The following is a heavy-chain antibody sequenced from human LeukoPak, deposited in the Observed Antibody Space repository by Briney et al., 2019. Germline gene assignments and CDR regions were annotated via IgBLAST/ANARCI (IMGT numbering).Heavy chain of an antibody. V-gene: IGHV4-39*07. Sequence: PSETLSLTCTVSGGSISSSSYYWGWIRQPPGKGLEWIGSIYYSGSTYYNPSLKSRVTISVDTSKNQFSLKLSSVTAADTAVYYCARSTRGLYYYYMDVWGKGTTVTVSS. CDR1: GGSISSSSYY. CDR3: ARSTRGLYYYYMDV. J-gene: IGHJ6*03. CDR2: IYYSGST.